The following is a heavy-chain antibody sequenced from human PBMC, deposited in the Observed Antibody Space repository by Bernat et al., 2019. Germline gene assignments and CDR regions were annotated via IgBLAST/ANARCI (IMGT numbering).Heavy chain of an antibody. Sequence: QVQLVESGGGVVQPGRSLRLSCAASGFTFSSYGMHLVRQAPGKGLEWVAVISYDGSNKYYADSVKGRFTISRDNSKNTLYLQMNSLRAEDTAVYYCAKELQEWGYFDLWGRGTLVTVSS. D-gene: IGHD2-8*01. V-gene: IGHV3-30*18. CDR1: GFTFSSYG. CDR2: ISYDGSNK. CDR3: AKELQEWGYFDL. J-gene: IGHJ2*01.